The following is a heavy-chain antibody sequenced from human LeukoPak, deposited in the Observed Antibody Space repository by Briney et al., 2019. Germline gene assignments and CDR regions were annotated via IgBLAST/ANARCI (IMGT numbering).Heavy chain of an antibody. J-gene: IGHJ2*01. CDR3: ARGTPSAHLGDCYFDL. D-gene: IGHD1-26*01. CDR1: GFTFSSYD. CDR2: IGTAGDT. V-gene: IGHV3-13*01. Sequence: GGSLRLSCAASGFTFSSYDMHWVRQATGKGLEWVSAIGTAGDTYYPGSVKGRFTISRENAKNSLYLQMNSLRAGDTAVYYCARGTPSAHLGDCYFDLWGRGTLVTVSS.